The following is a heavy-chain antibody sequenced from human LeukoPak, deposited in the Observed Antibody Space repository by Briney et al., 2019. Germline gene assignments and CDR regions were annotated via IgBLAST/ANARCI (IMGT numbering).Heavy chain of an antibody. J-gene: IGHJ4*02. V-gene: IGHV1-69*13. Sequence: SVKVSCKASGGTFSSYAISWVRQAPGQGLEWMGRIIPIFGTANYAQKFQGRVTITADESTSTAYMELSSLRSEDTAVYYCARDSYDILTGYYRSRLDYWGQGTLVTVSS. CDR1: GGTFSSYA. CDR2: IIPIFGTA. D-gene: IGHD3-9*01. CDR3: ARDSYDILTGYYRSRLDY.